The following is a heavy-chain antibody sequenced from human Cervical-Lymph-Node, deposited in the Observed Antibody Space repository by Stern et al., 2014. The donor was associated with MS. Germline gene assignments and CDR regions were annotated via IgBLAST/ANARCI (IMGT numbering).Heavy chain of an antibody. J-gene: IGHJ5*02. CDR3: TRALEDYGDYPNWFDP. D-gene: IGHD4-17*01. CDR2: INRDGGST. Sequence: EVQLLESGGGLVQPGGSLRLSCAASGFTFSSYWMHWVRQAPGKGLVWVSRINRDGGSTSYADSVKGRFTISRDNAKNTLYLQMNSLRAEDTAVYYCTRALEDYGDYPNWFDPWGQGTLVTVSS. CDR1: GFTFSSYW. V-gene: IGHV3-74*02.